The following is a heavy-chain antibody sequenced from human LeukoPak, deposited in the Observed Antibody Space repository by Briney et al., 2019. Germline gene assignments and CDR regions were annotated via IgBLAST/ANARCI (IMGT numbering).Heavy chain of an antibody. CDR3: AKDEYPTNRYAFDI. CDR1: GFTFDDYA. D-gene: IGHD6-6*01. CDR2: ISWNSGSI. Sequence: GGSLRLSCAAPGFTFDDYAMHWVRQAPGKGLEWVSGISWNSGSIGYADSVKGRFTISRDNAKNSLYLQMNSLRAEDTALYYCAKDEYPTNRYAFDIWGQGTMVTVSS. J-gene: IGHJ3*02. V-gene: IGHV3-9*01.